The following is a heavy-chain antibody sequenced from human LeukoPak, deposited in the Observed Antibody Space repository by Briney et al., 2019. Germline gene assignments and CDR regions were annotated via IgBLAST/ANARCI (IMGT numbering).Heavy chain of an antibody. Sequence: RGASVEVSCKASGYTFTSYGISWVRQAPGQGLEWMGWISAYNGNTNYAQKFQGRVTMTTDTSTSTAYLELRSLRSDDTAVYYCASFGSSWTNTRQDFDYWGQGTLVTVSS. CDR2: ISAYNGNT. D-gene: IGHD6-13*01. V-gene: IGHV1-18*01. CDR1: GYTFTSYG. J-gene: IGHJ4*02. CDR3: ASFGSSWTNTRQDFDY.